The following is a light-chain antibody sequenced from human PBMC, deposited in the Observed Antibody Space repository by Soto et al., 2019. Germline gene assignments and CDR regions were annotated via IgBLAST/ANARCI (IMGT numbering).Light chain of an antibody. Sequence: QSALTQPAAVSGSPGQSIAISCTGTSSDVGTYNSVSWYQQYTGKAPKLMIHDVSNRPSGVSDPFSGSKSCNTASLTISGLQSEDEDDYYCSSYTSSSSYVFGSGTQLTVL. V-gene: IGLV2-14*01. J-gene: IGLJ1*01. CDR1: SSDVGTYNS. CDR3: SSYTSSSSYV. CDR2: DVS.